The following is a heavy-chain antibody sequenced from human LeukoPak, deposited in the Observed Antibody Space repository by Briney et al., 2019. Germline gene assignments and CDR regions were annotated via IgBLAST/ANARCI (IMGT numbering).Heavy chain of an antibody. J-gene: IGHJ6*03. V-gene: IGHV3-64*01. Sequence: PGGSLRLSCAASGFTFSSYSMHWVRQAPGKGLEYVSAINSNGGSTNYANSVKGRFTISRDNSKNTLYLQMGSLRAEDMAVYYCARGRRVTMLRGVIGLKYYMDVWGKGTTVTISS. CDR1: GFTFSSYS. CDR2: INSNGGST. D-gene: IGHD3-10*01. CDR3: ARGRRVTMLRGVIGLKYYMDV.